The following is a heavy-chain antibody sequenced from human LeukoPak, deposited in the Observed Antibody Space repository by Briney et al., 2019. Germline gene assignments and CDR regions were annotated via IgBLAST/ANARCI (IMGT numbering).Heavy chain of an antibody. D-gene: IGHD3-22*01. CDR3: ARGSSGSLPFDY. Sequence: SETLSLTCTVSGGSISGYYWSWIRLPAGKGLEWVGRISGSGSTNYRPSLQSRVTMSVDTSKNQFSLKLSSVTAADTAMYYCARGSSGSLPFDYWGQGTLVTVSS. CDR2: ISGSGST. CDR1: GGSISGYY. V-gene: IGHV4-4*07. J-gene: IGHJ4*02.